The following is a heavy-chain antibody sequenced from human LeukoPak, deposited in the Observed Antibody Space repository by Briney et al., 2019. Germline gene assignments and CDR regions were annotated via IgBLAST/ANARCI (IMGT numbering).Heavy chain of an antibody. CDR2: IKQDGSEK. CDR1: GFTFSSYG. Sequence: GGSLRLSCAASGFTFSSYGMHWVRQAPGKGLEWVANIKQDGSEKYYVDSVKGRFTTSRDNAKNSLYLQMNSLRAEDTAVYYCAREGVVVPAAVDYWGQGTLVTVSS. D-gene: IGHD2-2*01. CDR3: AREGVVVPAAVDY. J-gene: IGHJ4*02. V-gene: IGHV3-7*01.